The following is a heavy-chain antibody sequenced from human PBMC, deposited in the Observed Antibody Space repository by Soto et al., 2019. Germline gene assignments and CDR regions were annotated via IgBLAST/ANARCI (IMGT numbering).Heavy chain of an antibody. V-gene: IGHV1-69*01. CDR2: IIPIFGTA. Sequence: QVQLVQSGAEVKKPGSSVKVSCKASGGTFSSYAISWVRQAPGQGLEWMGGIIPIFGTANYAQKFQGRVTITADESTSTAYRELSSVRSEDTAVYYCAGGAVDIVVVPAAPLDYWGQGTLVTVSS. CDR3: AGGAVDIVVVPAAPLDY. D-gene: IGHD2-2*03. J-gene: IGHJ4*02. CDR1: GGTFSSYA.